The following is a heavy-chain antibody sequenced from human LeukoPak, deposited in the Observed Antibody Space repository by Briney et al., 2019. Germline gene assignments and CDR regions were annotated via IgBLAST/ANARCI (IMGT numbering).Heavy chain of an antibody. J-gene: IGHJ4*02. Sequence: PGGSLRLSCAASGFIFSHNWMSWVRQVPGKELEWVANLKPDGSDKYYVDSVKGRFTISRDNAKNSLYLQMDSLRAEDTAVYYCATELQWSFYYWGQGTLVTVSS. D-gene: IGHD2-15*01. CDR2: LKPDGSDK. CDR1: GFIFSHNW. CDR3: ATELQWSFYY. V-gene: IGHV3-7*02.